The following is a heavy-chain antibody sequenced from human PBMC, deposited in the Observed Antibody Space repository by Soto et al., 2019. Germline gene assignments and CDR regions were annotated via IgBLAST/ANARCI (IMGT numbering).Heavy chain of an antibody. D-gene: IGHD5-18*01. CDR2: INPNSGGT. J-gene: IGHJ4*02. V-gene: IGHV1-2*02. CDR1: GYTFTGYY. Sequence: EASVKVSCKASGYTFTGYYMHWVRQAPGQGLEWMGWINPNSGGTNYAQKFQGRVTMTRDTSISTAYMELSRLRSDDTAVYYCTRAGRGYSYGYPLFDYWGQGTLVTVSS. CDR3: TRAGRGYSYGYPLFDY.